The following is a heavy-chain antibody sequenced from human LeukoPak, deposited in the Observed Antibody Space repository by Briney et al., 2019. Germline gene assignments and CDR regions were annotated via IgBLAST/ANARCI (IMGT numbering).Heavy chain of an antibody. CDR1: GFSLSTHN. Sequence: GGSLRLSCAASGFSLSTHNMNWVRQAPGKGLEWVSSISSSSSYIYYADSVKGRFTISRDNAKNSLYLQMNSLRAEDTAVYYCARGHYYGMDVWGKGTTVTISS. J-gene: IGHJ6*04. CDR3: ARGHYYGMDV. CDR2: ISSSSSYI. V-gene: IGHV3-21*01.